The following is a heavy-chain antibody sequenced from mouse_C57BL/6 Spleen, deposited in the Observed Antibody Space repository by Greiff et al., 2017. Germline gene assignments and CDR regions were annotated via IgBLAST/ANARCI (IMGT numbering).Heavy chain of an antibody. CDR2: ISHGSGGS. V-gene: IGHV1-54*01. J-gene: IGHJ4*01. D-gene: IGHD2-3*01. CDR3: ARSYDGYPYYYAMDY. Sequence: QVQLQQSGADLVRPGTSVKVSCKASGYAFTNYLIEWVHQSPGQGLEWIGVISHGSGGSNYHDKVKGQVTLTAAKSSSTDYMQLSSLTSEDSAVYCCARSYDGYPYYYAMDYWGQGTSVTVSS. CDR1: GYAFTNYL.